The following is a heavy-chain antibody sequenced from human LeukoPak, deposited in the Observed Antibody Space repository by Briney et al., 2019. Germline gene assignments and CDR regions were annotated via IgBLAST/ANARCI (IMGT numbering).Heavy chain of an antibody. Sequence: PSETLSLTCAVYGGSFSGYYWSWIRQPPGKGLEWIGEINHSGSTNYNPSLKSRVTISVDTLKSQLSLKLSSVTAADTAVYYCARQRGSGWYHPHLFWGQGILVTVSS. J-gene: IGHJ4*02. V-gene: IGHV4-34*01. CDR2: INHSGST. D-gene: IGHD6-19*01. CDR1: GGSFSGYY. CDR3: ARQRGSGWYHPHLF.